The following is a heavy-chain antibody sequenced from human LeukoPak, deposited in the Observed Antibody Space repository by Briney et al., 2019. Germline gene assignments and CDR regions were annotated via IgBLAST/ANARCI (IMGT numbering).Heavy chain of an antibody. D-gene: IGHD2-15*01. Sequence: PGRPLRLSCAASGFTFSSYAMHWVRQAPGKGLEWVAVISYDGSNKYYADSVKGRFTISRDNSKNTLYLQMNSLRAEDTAVYYCARDGGDIVVVVAASTGSGYFDYWGQGTLVTVSS. CDR2: ISYDGSNK. CDR1: GFTFSSYA. V-gene: IGHV3-30*04. J-gene: IGHJ4*02. CDR3: ARDGGDIVVVVAASTGSGYFDY.